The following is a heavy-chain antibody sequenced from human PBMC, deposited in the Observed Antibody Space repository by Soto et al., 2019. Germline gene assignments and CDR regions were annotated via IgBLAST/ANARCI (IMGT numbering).Heavy chain of an antibody. V-gene: IGHV4-61*08. CDR3: ESRYGYCVDY. D-gene: IGHD2-2*03. J-gene: IGHJ4*02. CDR1: GGSISSGDYY. Sequence: SETLSLTCTGSGGSISSGDYYWSWIRQPPGKGLEWIGYIYYSGSTNYNPSLKSRVTISVDTSKNQFSLKLSSLTAADTSVYYCESRYGYCVDYWGQGTLVTISS. CDR2: IYYSGST.